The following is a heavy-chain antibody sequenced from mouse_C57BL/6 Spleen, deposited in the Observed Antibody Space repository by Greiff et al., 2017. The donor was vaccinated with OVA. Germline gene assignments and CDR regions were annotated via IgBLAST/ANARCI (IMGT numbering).Heavy chain of an antibody. Sequence: VQLQQSGAELVRPGASVKLSCTASGFNIKDDYMHWVKQRPEQGLEWIGWIDPENGDTEYASKFQGKATITADTSSNTAYLQLSSLTSEDTAVYYCTVITTLVATRDAMDYWGQGTSVTVSS. CDR2: IDPENGDT. D-gene: IGHD1-1*01. CDR1: GFNIKDDY. J-gene: IGHJ4*01. V-gene: IGHV14-4*01. CDR3: TVITTLVATRDAMDY.